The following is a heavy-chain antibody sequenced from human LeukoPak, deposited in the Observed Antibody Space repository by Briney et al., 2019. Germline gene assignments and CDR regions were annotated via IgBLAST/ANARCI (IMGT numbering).Heavy chain of an antibody. V-gene: IGHV3-7*01. CDR3: TTIAASDIDY. D-gene: IGHD6-25*01. CDR1: GFTFISYA. Sequence: GGSLRLSCAASGFTFISYAIHWVRQAPGRGLEWVANTMPDGSVKNYLDSVKGRFTISRDNTKNLLYLEMNSLTVEDTALYYCTTIAASDIDYWGQGTLVTVSS. J-gene: IGHJ4*02. CDR2: TMPDGSVK.